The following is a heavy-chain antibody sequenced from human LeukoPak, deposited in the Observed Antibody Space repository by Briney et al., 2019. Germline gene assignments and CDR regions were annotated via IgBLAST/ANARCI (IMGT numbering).Heavy chain of an antibody. CDR1: GGSINSYY. CDR2: IYSSGST. CDR3: ARGGKATVVTM. J-gene: IGHJ4*02. Sequence: SETLSLTCTVSGGSINSYYWSWIRQPAGKGLEWIGRIYSSGSTNYNPSLKSRVSMSVDTSKNQFSLKLTSVTAADTVVYYCARGGKATVVTMWGQGILVTVSS. D-gene: IGHD4-23*01. V-gene: IGHV4-4*07.